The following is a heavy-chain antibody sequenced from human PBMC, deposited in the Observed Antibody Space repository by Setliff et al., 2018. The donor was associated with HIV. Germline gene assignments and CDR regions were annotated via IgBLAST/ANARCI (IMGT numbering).Heavy chain of an antibody. CDR1: GYSFTTYW. CDR3: ARLRVRGSYYYGLDV. CDR2: IYPDDSDT. J-gene: IGHJ6*02. V-gene: IGHV5-51*01. Sequence: GESLKISCKGSGYSFTTYWIGWVRQMPGKGLELMGIIYPDDSDTTYSPSFQGQVTISADKSISTAYLQWSSLKALDTAIYYCARLRVRGSYYYGLDVWGQGTTVTVSS. D-gene: IGHD3-10*01.